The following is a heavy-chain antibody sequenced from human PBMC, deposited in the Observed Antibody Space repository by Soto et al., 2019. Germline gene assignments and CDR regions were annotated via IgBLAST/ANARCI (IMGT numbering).Heavy chain of an antibody. CDR3: ARGEGYCTSTSCYFHLDY. CDR1: AGSISNYY. D-gene: IGHD2-2*01. CDR2: IYYSGST. J-gene: IGHJ4*02. V-gene: IGHV4-59*01. Sequence: SETLSLTCTVSAGSISNYYWSWIRQPPGKGLEWIGYIYYSGSTNYNPSLKSRVTISVDTSKNQFSLKLSSVTAADTAVYYCARGEGYCTSTSCYFHLDYWGQGTLVTVSS.